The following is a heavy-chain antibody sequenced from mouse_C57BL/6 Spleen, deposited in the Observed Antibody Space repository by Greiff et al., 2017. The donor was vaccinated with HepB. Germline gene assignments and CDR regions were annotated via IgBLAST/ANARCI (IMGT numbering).Heavy chain of an antibody. D-gene: IGHD2-1*01. V-gene: IGHV1-64*01. CDR1: GYTFTSYW. CDR2: IHPNSGST. Sequence: QVQLQQSGAELVKPGASVKLSCKASGYTFTSYWMHWVKQRPGQGLEWIGMIHPNSGSTNYNEKFKSKATLTVDKSSSTAYMQLSSLTSEDSAVYYCARTAQIYYGNYAMDYWGQGTSVTVSS. J-gene: IGHJ4*01. CDR3: ARTAQIYYGNYAMDY.